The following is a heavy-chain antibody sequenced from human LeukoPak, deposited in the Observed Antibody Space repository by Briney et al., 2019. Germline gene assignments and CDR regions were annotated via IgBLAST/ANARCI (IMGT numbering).Heavy chain of an antibody. V-gene: IGHV4-59*01. D-gene: IGHD3-22*01. CDR3: ARVSTMIVGSLDY. CDR2: IYYSGST. J-gene: IGHJ4*02. CDR1: GGSISSYY. Sequence: PSETLSLTCTVSGGSISSYYWSWIRQPPGKGLEWVGYIYYSGSTNYNPSLKSRVTISVDTSKNQFSLKLSSVTAADTAVYYCARVSTMIVGSLDYWGQGTLVTVSP.